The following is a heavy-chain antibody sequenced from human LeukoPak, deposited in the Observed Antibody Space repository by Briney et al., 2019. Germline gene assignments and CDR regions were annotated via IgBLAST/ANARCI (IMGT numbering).Heavy chain of an antibody. CDR2: MRYDGSNK. Sequence: GGSLRLSCAASGFTFSSYGMHWVRQAPGKGLEWVAFMRYDGSNKYYADSVKGRFTISRDNSKSTLSLQMNSLRAEDTAIYYCATYRQVLLPFESWGQGTLVTVSS. D-gene: IGHD2-8*02. V-gene: IGHV3-30*02. CDR3: ATYRQVLLPFES. CDR1: GFTFSSYG. J-gene: IGHJ4*02.